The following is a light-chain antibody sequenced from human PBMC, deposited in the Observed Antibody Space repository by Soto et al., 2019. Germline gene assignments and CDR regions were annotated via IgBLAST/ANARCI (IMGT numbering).Light chain of an antibody. Sequence: EIVVTQSPATLSVSPGARATLSCRASQSVSSNLAWYQQKPGQAPRLLIYGASTRATGIPARFSGSGSGTEFTLTISSLQSEDFAVYYCQQYNNWPVTFGQGTKLELK. CDR1: QSVSSN. J-gene: IGKJ2*01. V-gene: IGKV3-15*01. CDR3: QQYNNWPVT. CDR2: GAS.